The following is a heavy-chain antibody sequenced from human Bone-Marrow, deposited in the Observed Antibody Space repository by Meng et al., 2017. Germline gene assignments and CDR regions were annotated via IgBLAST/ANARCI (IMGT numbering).Heavy chain of an antibody. Sequence: SQTLSLTCAVYGGSFSGYYWSWIRQPPGKGLEWIGEINHSGSTNYNPSLKSRVTISVDTSKNQFSLKLSSVTAADTAVYYCAREALNYDILTGHDAFDIWGQGTMVTVSS. J-gene: IGHJ3*02. CDR1: GGSFSGYY. V-gene: IGHV4-34*01. CDR3: AREALNYDILTGHDAFDI. D-gene: IGHD3-9*01. CDR2: INHSGST.